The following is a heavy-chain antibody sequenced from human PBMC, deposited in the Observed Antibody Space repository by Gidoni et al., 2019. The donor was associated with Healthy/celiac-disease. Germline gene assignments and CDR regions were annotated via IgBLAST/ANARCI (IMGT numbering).Heavy chain of an antibody. V-gene: IGHV3-53*04. J-gene: IGHJ4*02. Sequence: EVQLVESGGGLVQPGGSLRLSCSAYGFTVSSNYMSWVRQAPGKGLEWVSVIYSGGSTYYADSVKGRFTISRHNSKNTLYLQMNSLRAEDTAVYYCARCGYSYGSCYFDYWGQGTLVTVSS. CDR2: IYSGGST. CDR3: ARCGYSYGSCYFDY. D-gene: IGHD5-18*01. CDR1: GFTVSSNY.